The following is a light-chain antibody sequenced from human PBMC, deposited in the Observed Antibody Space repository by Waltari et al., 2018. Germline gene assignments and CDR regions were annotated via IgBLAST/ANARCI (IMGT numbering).Light chain of an antibody. CDR3: QQYYSTPRT. V-gene: IGKV4-1*01. CDR1: QSVLYSSNNKNY. J-gene: IGKJ1*01. CDR2: WAS. Sequence: DIVMTQPPDSLAVSLGERATINCKSSQSVLYSSNNKNYLAWYQQKPGQPPKRLIYWASTRESGVPDRFSGRGSGTDFTLTISSLQAEDVAVYYCQQYYSTPRTFGQGTKVEIK.